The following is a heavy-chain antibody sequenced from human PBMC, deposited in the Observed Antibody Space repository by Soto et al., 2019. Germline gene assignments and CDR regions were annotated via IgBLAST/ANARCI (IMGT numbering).Heavy chain of an antibody. V-gene: IGHV3-23*01. CDR2: ISGSGGST. D-gene: IGHD5-18*01. J-gene: IGHJ5*02. CDR1: GFTVSSNY. CDR3: AKDSDTAMWGNWFDP. Sequence: GGSLRLSCAASGFTVSSNYMSWVRQAPGKGLEWVSAISGSGGSTYYADSVKGRFTISRDNSKNTLYLQMNSLRAEDTAVYYCAKDSDTAMWGNWFDPWGQGTLVTVSS.